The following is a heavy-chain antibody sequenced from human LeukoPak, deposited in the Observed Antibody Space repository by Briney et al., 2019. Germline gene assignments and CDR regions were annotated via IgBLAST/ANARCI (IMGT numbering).Heavy chain of an antibody. CDR2: INWNGGST. D-gene: IGHD2-2*01. Sequence: GGSLRLSCAASGFTLDYYGMSWVRQAPGKGLEWVSGINWNGGSTGYADSVKGRFTISRDNAKNTLYLQMNSLRAEDTAVYYCAKGYTICDYWGQGTLVTVSS. V-gene: IGHV3-20*04. CDR1: GFTLDYYG. J-gene: IGHJ4*02. CDR3: AKGYTICDY.